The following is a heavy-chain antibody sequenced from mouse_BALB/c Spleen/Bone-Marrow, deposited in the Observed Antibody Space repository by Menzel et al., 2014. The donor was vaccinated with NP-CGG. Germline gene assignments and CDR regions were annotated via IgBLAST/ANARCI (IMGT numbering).Heavy chain of an antibody. D-gene: IGHD4-1*01. Sequence: DVMLVESGGGLVQPGGSLKLSCATSGFTFXDYYMYWVRQTPEKRLEWVAYITKGGGSTYYPDIVKGRFTISRDNAKNTLYLQMSRLKSEDTAMYYCARQLAYAMDYWGQGTSVTVSS. J-gene: IGHJ4*01. CDR1: GFTFXDYY. CDR2: ITKGGGST. V-gene: IGHV5-12*02. CDR3: ARQLAYAMDY.